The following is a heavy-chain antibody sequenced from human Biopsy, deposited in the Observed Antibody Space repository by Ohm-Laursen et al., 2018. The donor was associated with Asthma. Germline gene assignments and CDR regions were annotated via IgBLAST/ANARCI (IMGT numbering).Heavy chain of an antibody. CDR1: GGTFSNFA. Sequence: SSVKVPCKAPGGTFSNFAISWVRQAPGQGLEWLGGITTVFGTTKYAQKFQGRVTITADESTSTVYMEVTSLRSEDTAINYCARCQVGYSSGWSLLLKKIYYSGMDVWGQGTAVTVSS. CDR2: ITTVFGTT. D-gene: IGHD6-19*01. J-gene: IGHJ6*02. V-gene: IGHV1-69*01. CDR3: ARCQVGYSSGWSLLLKKIYYSGMDV.